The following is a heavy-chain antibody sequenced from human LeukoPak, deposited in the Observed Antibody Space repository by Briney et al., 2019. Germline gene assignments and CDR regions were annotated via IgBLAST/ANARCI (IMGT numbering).Heavy chain of an antibody. CDR3: AKEKEMATIYFYFDY. D-gene: IGHD5-24*01. CDR1: GFTFSSYA. Sequence: PGGSLRLSCAASGFTFSSYAMSWVRQAPGKGLEWVSAISGSGGSTYYADSVKGRFTISRDNSKNTLCLQMNSLRAEDTAVYYCAKEKEMATIYFYFDYWGQGTLVTVSS. J-gene: IGHJ4*02. CDR2: ISGSGGST. V-gene: IGHV3-23*01.